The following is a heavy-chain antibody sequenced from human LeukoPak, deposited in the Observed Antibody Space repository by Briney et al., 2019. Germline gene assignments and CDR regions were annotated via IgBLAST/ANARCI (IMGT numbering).Heavy chain of an antibody. CDR2: IRYDGNNK. V-gene: IGHV3-30*02. Sequence: PGGSLRLSCAASGFTFGSYGMHWVRQAPGKGPEWVAFIRYDGNNKYYADPVKGRFTISRDNSKNTLYLQMNSLRPEDTAVYYCARTVYDFWSGYSPIEPWGQGTLVTVSS. J-gene: IGHJ5*02. CDR1: GFTFGSYG. D-gene: IGHD3-3*01. CDR3: ARTVYDFWSGYSPIEP.